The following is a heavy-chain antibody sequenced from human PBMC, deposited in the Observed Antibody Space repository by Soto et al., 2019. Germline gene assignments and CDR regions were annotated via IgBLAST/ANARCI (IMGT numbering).Heavy chain of an antibody. D-gene: IGHD1-26*01. V-gene: IGHV3-74*01. J-gene: IGHJ4*02. CDR2: VSSVGDST. Sequence: PGGSLRLSCEASGFSFSDDWMHWVRQAPGKGLVWVSSVSSVGDSTDYADSVKGRFTISRDNAKNTLYLQMNSLGAEDTALYYCVRGKYSGSYFFDYWGQGTLVTVSS. CDR1: GFSFSDDW. CDR3: VRGKYSGSYFFDY.